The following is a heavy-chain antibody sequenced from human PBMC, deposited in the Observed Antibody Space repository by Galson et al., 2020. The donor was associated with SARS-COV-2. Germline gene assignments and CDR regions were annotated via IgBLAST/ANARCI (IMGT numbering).Heavy chain of an antibody. D-gene: IGHD2-15*01. CDR1: GASMRSPTW. Sequence: SETLSLTCNASGASMRSPTWWSWVRQPPGKGLEWIAEIYYSGTTEYNPSLKVRVTISLDKSKNQFSLKVNSLTAADTAVYYCARGGASWPFDSWGQGTLVTVSS. V-gene: IGHV4-4*02. CDR2: IYYSGTT. CDR3: ARGGASWPFDS. J-gene: IGHJ4*02.